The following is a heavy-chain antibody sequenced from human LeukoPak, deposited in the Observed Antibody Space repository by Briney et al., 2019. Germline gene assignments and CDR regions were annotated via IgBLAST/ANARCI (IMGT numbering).Heavy chain of an antibody. Sequence: ASVKVSCKASGYTFTSYGISWVRQAPGQGLEWMGWISAYNGNTNYAQKLQGRVTMTTDTSTSTAYMELSRLRSDDTAVYYCARMYSSSSDYYYYYMDVWGKGTTVTVSS. CDR2: ISAYNGNT. CDR3: ARMYSSSSDYYYYYMDV. CDR1: GYTFTSYG. J-gene: IGHJ6*03. D-gene: IGHD6-6*01. V-gene: IGHV1-18*01.